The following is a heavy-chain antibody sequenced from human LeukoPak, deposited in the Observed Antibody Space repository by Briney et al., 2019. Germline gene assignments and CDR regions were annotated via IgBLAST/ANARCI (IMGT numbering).Heavy chain of an antibody. D-gene: IGHD3-22*01. CDR1: RLTFSSYG. J-gene: IGHJ4*02. CDR3: AKIASDNSGPSDY. CDR2: TRTDGSKQ. Sequence: GGSLRLSCAASRLTFSSYGMHWVRQAPGKGLEWVAFTRTDGSKQYYAESVKGRFTISRDNSKNTLYLGMNSLRAEDTAIYYCAKIASDNSGPSDYWGQGTLVTVSS. V-gene: IGHV3-30*02.